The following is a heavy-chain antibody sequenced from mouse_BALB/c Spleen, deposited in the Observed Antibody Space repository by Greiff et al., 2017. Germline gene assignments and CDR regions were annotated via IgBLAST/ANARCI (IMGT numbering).Heavy chain of an antibody. V-gene: IGHV1-7*01. CDR1: GYTFTSYW. CDR2: INPSTGYT. D-gene: IGHD1-1*01. Sequence: QVHVKQSGAELAKPGASVKMSCKASGYTFTSYWMHWVKQRPGQGLEWIGYINPSTGYTEYNQKFKDKATLTADKSSSTAYMQLSSLTSEDSAVYYCARRGYYGSSDYAMDYWGQGTSVTVSS. CDR3: ARRGYYGSSDYAMDY. J-gene: IGHJ4*01.